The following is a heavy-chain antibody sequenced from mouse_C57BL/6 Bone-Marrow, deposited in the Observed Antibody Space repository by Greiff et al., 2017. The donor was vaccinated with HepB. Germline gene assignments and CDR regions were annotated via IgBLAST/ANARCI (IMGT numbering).Heavy chain of an antibody. CDR3: EGTTVVAKYYFDY. V-gene: IGHV1-82*01. CDR1: GYAFSSSW. CDR2: IYPGDGDT. D-gene: IGHD1-1*01. J-gene: IGHJ2*01. Sequence: QVQLKQSGPELVKPGASVKISCKASGYAFSSSWMNWVKQRPGKGLEWIGRIYPGDGDTNYNGKFKGKATLTADKSSSTAYMQLSSLTSEDSAVYFCEGTTVVAKYYFDYWGQGTTLTVSS.